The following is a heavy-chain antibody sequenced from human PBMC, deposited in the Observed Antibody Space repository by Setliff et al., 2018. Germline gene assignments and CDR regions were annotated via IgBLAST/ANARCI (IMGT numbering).Heavy chain of an antibody. Sequence: SETLSLTCTVSGGSISSSSYYWGWIRQPPGKGLEWIGSIYYSGSTYYNPSLKSRLVISLDTSKNQFSLKLDSVAAADTAIYYCGRSSDGALDYWGQGTLVTSPQ. CDR2: IYYSGST. V-gene: IGHV4-39*07. CDR3: GRSSDGALDY. J-gene: IGHJ4*02. CDR1: GGSISSSSYY.